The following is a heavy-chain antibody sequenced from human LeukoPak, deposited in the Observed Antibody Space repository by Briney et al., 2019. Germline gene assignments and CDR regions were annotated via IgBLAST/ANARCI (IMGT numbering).Heavy chain of an antibody. D-gene: IGHD3/OR15-3a*01. CDR3: ARGGLPRENWFDP. Sequence: KPSETLSLTCTVSGGSISSTSYYWGWIRQPPGKGLEWIGHIYYSGSTYYNPSLKSRVTMSVDTSKNQFSLKLTSVTAADTAVYYCARGGLPRENWFDPWGQGTLVTVSS. V-gene: IGHV4-39*07. CDR2: IYYSGST. J-gene: IGHJ5*02. CDR1: GGSISSTSYY.